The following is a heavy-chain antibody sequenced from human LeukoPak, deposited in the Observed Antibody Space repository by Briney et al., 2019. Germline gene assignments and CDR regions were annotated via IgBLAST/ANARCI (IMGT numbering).Heavy chain of an antibody. V-gene: IGHV4-59*08. D-gene: IGHD2-21*01. J-gene: IGHJ3*02. CDR1: GGSISSYY. Sequence: SETLSLACTVSGGSISSYYWSWIRQPPGKGLEWIGYIYYSGSTNYNPSLKSRVTISVDTSKNQFSLKLSSVTAADTAVYYCARRGAYSDIWGQGTMVTVSS. CDR2: IYYSGST. CDR3: ARRGAYSDI.